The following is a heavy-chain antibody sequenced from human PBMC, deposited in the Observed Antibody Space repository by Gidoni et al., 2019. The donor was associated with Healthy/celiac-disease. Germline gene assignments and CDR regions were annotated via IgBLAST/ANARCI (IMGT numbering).Heavy chain of an antibody. J-gene: IGHJ4*02. CDR3: ARGLARFDY. CDR1: GFTFGSHG. D-gene: IGHD1-26*01. CDR2: IWYDGSNK. V-gene: IGHV3-33*01. Sequence: QVQLVESGGGVVQPGRSLRLSCAASGFTFGSHGMHWVRQAPGKGLEWVAVIWYDGSNKYYADSVKGRFTISRDNSKNTLYLQMNSLRAEDTAVYYCARGLARFDYWGQGTLVTVSS.